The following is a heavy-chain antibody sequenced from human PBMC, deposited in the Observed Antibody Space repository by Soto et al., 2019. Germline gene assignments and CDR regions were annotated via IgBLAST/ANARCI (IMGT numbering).Heavy chain of an antibody. CDR2: INHSGST. V-gene: IGHV4-34*01. CDR1: GGSFSGYY. CDR3: ASRRQGGCSGGSCYAY. Sequence: SETLSLTCAVYGGSFSGYYWSWIRQPRGKGLEWIGEINHSGSTNYNPSLKSRVTISVDTSKNQFSLKLSSVTAADTAVYYCASRRQGGCSGGSCYAYWGQGTLVTVSS. D-gene: IGHD2-15*01. J-gene: IGHJ4*02.